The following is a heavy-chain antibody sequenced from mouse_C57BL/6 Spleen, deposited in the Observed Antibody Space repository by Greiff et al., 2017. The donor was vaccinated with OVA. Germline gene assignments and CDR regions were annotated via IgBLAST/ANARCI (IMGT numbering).Heavy chain of an antibody. Sequence: EVHLVESGGGLVKPGGSLKLSCAASGFTFSDYGMHWVRQAPEKGLEWVAYISSGSSTIYYADTVKGRFTISRDNAKNTLFLQMTSLRSEDTAMYYCARNWDGWYFDVWGTGTTVTVSS. CDR2: ISSGSSTI. J-gene: IGHJ1*03. V-gene: IGHV5-17*01. D-gene: IGHD4-1*01. CDR3: ARNWDGWYFDV. CDR1: GFTFSDYG.